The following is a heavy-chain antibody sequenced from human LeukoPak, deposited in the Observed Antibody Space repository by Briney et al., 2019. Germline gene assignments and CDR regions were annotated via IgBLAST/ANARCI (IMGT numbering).Heavy chain of an antibody. CDR3: AISSGYDFRSGQRFDP. CDR1: GGTFSSYA. D-gene: IGHD3-3*01. J-gene: IGHJ5*02. V-gene: IGHV1-69*05. Sequence: ASVKVCCKASGGTFSSYAISWVRPAPGQGLEWMRGIIPIFGTANYAQKFQGRVTITTDESTSTAYMELSSLRSEDTAVYYCAISSGYDFRSGQRFDPWGQGTLVTVSS. CDR2: IIPIFGTA.